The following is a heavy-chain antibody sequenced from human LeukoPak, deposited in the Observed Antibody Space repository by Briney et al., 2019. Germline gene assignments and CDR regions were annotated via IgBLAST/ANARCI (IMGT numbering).Heavy chain of an antibody. CDR1: GGSISRYY. J-gene: IGHJ5*02. D-gene: IGHD3-10*01. Sequence: SETLSLTCTVSGGSISRYYWSWIRQPAGKGLEWIGRIYNGGIITYNPSLKSRVTMSIDTSNNQFSLRLRFVTAADTAVYYCARVSGTTGEVKFDPWGQGTLVTVSS. V-gene: IGHV4-4*07. CDR2: IYNGGII. CDR3: ARVSGTTGEVKFDP.